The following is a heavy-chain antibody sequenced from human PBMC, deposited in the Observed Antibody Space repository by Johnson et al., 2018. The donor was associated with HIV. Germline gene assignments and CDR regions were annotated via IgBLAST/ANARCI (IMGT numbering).Heavy chain of an antibody. CDR2: INWNGGSK. V-gene: IGHV3-20*04. CDR3: ARSDVDIVATILFDI. CDR1: GFTFDDYG. D-gene: IGHD5-12*01. J-gene: IGHJ3*02. Sequence: VQLVESGGGVVRPGGSLRLSCAASGFTFDDYGMSWVRQAPGKGLEWVSGINWNGGSKGYADSVKCRFTISRDNSKNTLYLKMGSLGVEDMAVYYCARSDVDIVATILFDIWGQGTMVTVSS.